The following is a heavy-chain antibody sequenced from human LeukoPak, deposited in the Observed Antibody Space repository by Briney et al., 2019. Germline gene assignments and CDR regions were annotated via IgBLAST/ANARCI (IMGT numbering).Heavy chain of an antibody. V-gene: IGHV7-4-1*02. J-gene: IGHJ5*02. Sequence: ASVKVSCKASGYTFINYAMNWVRQAPGQGLEWMGWINTNTGNPTYAQGFTGRFVFSLDTSVNTAYLQISSLKAEDTAVYYCARDSPAMGKNWFDPWGQGTLVTVSS. CDR2: INTNTGNP. CDR1: GYTFINYA. D-gene: IGHD2-2*01. CDR3: ARDSPAMGKNWFDP.